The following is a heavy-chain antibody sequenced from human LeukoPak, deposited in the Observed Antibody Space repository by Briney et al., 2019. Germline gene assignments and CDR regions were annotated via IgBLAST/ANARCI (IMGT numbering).Heavy chain of an antibody. CDR1: GSTFSDYY. D-gene: IGHD3-3*01. Sequence: PGGSLRLSCAASGSTFSDYYMSWIRQAPGKGLEWVSYISSSGSTIYYADSVKGRFTISRDNAKNSLYLQMNSLRAEDTAVYYCARGSYDFWSGYFYYYYMDVWGKGTTVTVSS. CDR2: ISSSGSTI. V-gene: IGHV3-11*04. CDR3: ARGSYDFWSGYFYYYYMDV. J-gene: IGHJ6*03.